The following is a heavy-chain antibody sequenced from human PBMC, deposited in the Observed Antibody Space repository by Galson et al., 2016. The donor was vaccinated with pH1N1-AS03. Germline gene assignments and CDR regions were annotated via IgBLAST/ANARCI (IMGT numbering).Heavy chain of an antibody. Sequence: TLSLTCAVSSGSISSYSWNWIRQPPGKGLEWIGSIYSIGGTNYNPSLESRITISVETSKNQFSLKLRSGTAADTAVYYCARATAVGPPYFDYWGQGTVATVSS. CDR1: SGSISSYS. CDR2: IYSIGGT. CDR3: ARATAVGPPYFDY. V-gene: IGHV4-59*01. D-gene: IGHD6-13*01. J-gene: IGHJ4*02.